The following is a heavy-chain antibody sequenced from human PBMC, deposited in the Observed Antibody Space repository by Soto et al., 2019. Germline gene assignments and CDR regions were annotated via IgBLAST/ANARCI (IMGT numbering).Heavy chain of an antibody. V-gene: IGHV1-3*01. CDR3: ARVGTHYYYYYMDV. J-gene: IGHJ6*03. CDR1: GYTFTSYA. CDR2: INAGNGNT. Sequence: ASVKPSCKASGYTFTSYAMHCVRQAPGQRLEWMGWINAGNGNTKYSQKFQGRVTITRDTSASTAYMELSSLRSEDTAVYYCARVGTHYYYYYMDVWGKGTTVTVSS.